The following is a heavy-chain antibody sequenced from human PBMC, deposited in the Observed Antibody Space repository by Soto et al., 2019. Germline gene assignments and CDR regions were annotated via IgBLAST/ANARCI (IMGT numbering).Heavy chain of an antibody. J-gene: IGHJ4*02. CDR1: GYSFTSYW. D-gene: IGHD2-15*01. V-gene: IGHV5-51*01. Sequence: GESLKISCKGSGYSFTSYWIGWVRQMPGKGLEWMGIIYPGDSDTRYSPSFQGQVTISADKSISTAYLQWSSLKASDTAMYYCARRTKGYCSGGSCPFDYWGQGTLVTVSS. CDR2: IYPGDSDT. CDR3: ARRTKGYCSGGSCPFDY.